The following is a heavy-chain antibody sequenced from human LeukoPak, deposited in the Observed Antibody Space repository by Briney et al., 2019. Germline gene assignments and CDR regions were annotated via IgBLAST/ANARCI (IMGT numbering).Heavy chain of an antibody. D-gene: IGHD6-19*01. J-gene: IGHJ4*02. CDR3: ARSRAVTGASLDY. Sequence: PSETLSLTCTVSGGSISSYYWSWIRQPPGKGLEWIGYIYYSGSTNCNPSLKSRVTISVDTSKNQFSLKLNSVTAADTAVYYCARSRAVTGASLDYWGQGTLVTVSS. V-gene: IGHV4-59*08. CDR1: GGSISSYY. CDR2: IYYSGST.